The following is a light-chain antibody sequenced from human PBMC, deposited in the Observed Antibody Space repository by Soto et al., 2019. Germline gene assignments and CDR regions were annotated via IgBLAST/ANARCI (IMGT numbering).Light chain of an antibody. CDR1: QTISTY. J-gene: IGKJ2*01. Sequence: DIQMTQSPSSLSASVGDRVTITCRASQTISTYLNWYQHKPGQAPKLLIYGVSSLQSGVPSRFSGSGSGTDFTLTISSLQSEDLATYYCQQSYSTLMYTFGQGTKLEIK. CDR2: GVS. CDR3: QQSYSTLMYT. V-gene: IGKV1-39*01.